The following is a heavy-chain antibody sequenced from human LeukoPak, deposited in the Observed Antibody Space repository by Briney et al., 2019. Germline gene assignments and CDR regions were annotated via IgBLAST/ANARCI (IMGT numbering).Heavy chain of an antibody. CDR1: EFTLSSFS. CDR3: ARDGGYFDY. CDR2: ISSSGNTI. V-gene: IGHV3-48*01. J-gene: IGHJ4*02. Sequence: QPGGSLRLSCAASEFTLSSFSMNWVRQAPGKGLEWVSYISSSGNTIYYADSVKGRFTISRDIVKNSLYLQMNSLRAEDTAVYYCARDGGYFDYWGQGTLVTVSS.